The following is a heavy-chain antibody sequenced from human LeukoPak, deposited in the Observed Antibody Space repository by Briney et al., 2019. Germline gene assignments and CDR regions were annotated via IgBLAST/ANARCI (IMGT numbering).Heavy chain of an antibody. Sequence: PSETLSLTCTVSGVSISSGGYYWSWIRQHPGKGLEWIGYIFYSGSTYYNPSLKSRVTISVDTSKNQFSLKLSSVTAEDTAVYYCARAGGVWLEFDYWGQRTLVTVSS. CDR3: ARAGGVWLEFDY. V-gene: IGHV4-31*03. J-gene: IGHJ4*02. CDR2: IFYSGST. CDR1: GVSISSGGYY. D-gene: IGHD2-8*02.